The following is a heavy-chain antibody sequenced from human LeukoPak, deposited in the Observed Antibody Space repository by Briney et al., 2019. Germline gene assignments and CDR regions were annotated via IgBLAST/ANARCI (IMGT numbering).Heavy chain of an antibody. D-gene: IGHD4-17*01. CDR1: GFTFSNYG. V-gene: IGHV3-30*18. Sequence: GRSLRLSCAASGFTFSNYGMHWVRQAPGKELEWVAVISYDGSNKYYVDSVKGRFTISRDNSRNTLYLQMNSLRPEDTAVYYCAKDARRVTILYYFDYWGQGTLVTVSS. CDR2: ISYDGSNK. CDR3: AKDARRVTILYYFDY. J-gene: IGHJ4*02.